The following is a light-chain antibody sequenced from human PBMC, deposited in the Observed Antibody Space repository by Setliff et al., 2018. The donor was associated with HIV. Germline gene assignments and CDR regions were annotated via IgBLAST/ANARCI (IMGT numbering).Light chain of an antibody. Sequence: QSVLTQPASVSGSPGQSITISCTGTSSDVGSYNLVSWYQQHPGKAPKLMIYEVSKRPSGVSNRFSGSKSGNTASLTISGLQAEDEADYYCFSYAGSSTFSYVFGTGTKVTVL. CDR2: EVS. V-gene: IGLV2-23*02. J-gene: IGLJ1*01. CDR3: FSYAGSSTFSYV. CDR1: SSDVGSYNL.